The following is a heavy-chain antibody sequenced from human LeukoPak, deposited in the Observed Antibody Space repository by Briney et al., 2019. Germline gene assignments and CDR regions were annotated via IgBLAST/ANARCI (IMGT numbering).Heavy chain of an antibody. Sequence: GRSLRLSCAASGFTFSSYGMDWVRQAPGKGLEWVAVIWYDGSNKYYADSVKGRFTISRDNSKNTLYLEMNSLRAEDTAIYYCAKMKGHPLPKYYMDVWGQGTTVTVSS. D-gene: IGHD1-26*01. V-gene: IGHV3-33*06. CDR3: AKMKGHPLPKYYMDV. CDR2: IWYDGSNK. J-gene: IGHJ6*01. CDR1: GFTFSSYG.